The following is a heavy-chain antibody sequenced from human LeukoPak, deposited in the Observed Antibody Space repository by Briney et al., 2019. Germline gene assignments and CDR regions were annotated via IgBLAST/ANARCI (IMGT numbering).Heavy chain of an antibody. D-gene: IGHD3-10*01. CDR1: GFTFSSYA. Sequence: GGSLRLSCAASGFTFSSYAMSWVRQAPGKGLEWVSVIYSGGSTYYADSVKGRFTISRDNAKNSLYLQMNSLRAEDTAVYYCARDRAVLHYYYGMDVWGQGTTVTASS. V-gene: IGHV3-66*01. CDR3: ARDRAVLHYYYGMDV. CDR2: IYSGGST. J-gene: IGHJ6*02.